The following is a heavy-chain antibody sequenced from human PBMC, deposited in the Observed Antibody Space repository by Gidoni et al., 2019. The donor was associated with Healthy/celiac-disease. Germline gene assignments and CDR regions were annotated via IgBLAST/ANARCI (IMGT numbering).Heavy chain of an antibody. CDR1: GFPVSSNY. Sequence: EVQLVESGGGWVQPGGSLRPSCPASGFPVSSNYMSWGRQAPGKGLEWVSVIYSGGSTYYADSVKGRFTISRHNSKNTLYLQMNSLRAEDTAVYYCARGIVGATGAFDIWGQGTMVTVSS. V-gene: IGHV3-53*04. D-gene: IGHD1-26*01. J-gene: IGHJ3*02. CDR2: IYSGGST. CDR3: ARGIVGATGAFDI.